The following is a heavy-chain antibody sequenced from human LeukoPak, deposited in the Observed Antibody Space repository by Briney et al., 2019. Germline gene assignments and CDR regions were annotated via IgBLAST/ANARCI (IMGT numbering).Heavy chain of an antibody. J-gene: IGHJ4*02. D-gene: IGHD3-22*01. CDR3: AREYYDSSGSQGDYFDY. CDR1: GFTFSIYD. V-gene: IGHV3-30-3*01. CDR2: ISYDGTSK. Sequence: GGSLRLSCAASGFTFSIYDMYWVRQAPGKGLEWVAFISYDGTSKYYADSVKGRFTLSTDNSKNTLYLQMNSLRAEDTAVYYCAREYYDSSGSQGDYFDYWGQGTLGSVSS.